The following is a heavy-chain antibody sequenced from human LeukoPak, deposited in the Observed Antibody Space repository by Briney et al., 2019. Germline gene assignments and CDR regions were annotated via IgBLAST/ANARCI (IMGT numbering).Heavy chain of an antibody. Sequence: SETLSLTCTVSGGSITSISYYWGWIRQPPGKGLEWIGIIYYSGSTYYNPSLKSRVTISVDTSKNQFSLKLSSVTAADTAVYYCARDSGGTLDYWGQGTLVTVSS. J-gene: IGHJ4*02. CDR2: IYYSGST. CDR1: GGSITSISYY. D-gene: IGHD2-15*01. CDR3: ARDSGGTLDY. V-gene: IGHV4-39*07.